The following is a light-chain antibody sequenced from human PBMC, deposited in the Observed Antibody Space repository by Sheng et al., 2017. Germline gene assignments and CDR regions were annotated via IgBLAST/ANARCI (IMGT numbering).Light chain of an antibody. J-gene: IGLJ2*01. CDR3: CSYAGSSTI. CDR1: SRDVGSYRY. Sequence: QSALTQPASVSGSPGQSITISCTGTSRDVGSYRYVSWYQQHPGKAPKLLIYNVSERPSGVSDRFSGSKSGNTASLTISGLQADDEADYYCCSYAGSSTIFGGGTELTVL. CDR2: NVS. V-gene: IGLV2-23*02.